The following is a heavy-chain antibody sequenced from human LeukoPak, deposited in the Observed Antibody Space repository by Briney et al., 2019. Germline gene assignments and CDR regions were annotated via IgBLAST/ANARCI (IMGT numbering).Heavy chain of an antibody. V-gene: IGHV3-49*04. CDR1: GFTFGDYA. D-gene: IGHD5-18*01. Sequence: PGGSLRLSCTASGFTFGDYAMSWVRQAPGKGLEWVSFIRSKAYGGTTEYAASVIGRFIMSRDDSKSTAYLQMNSLKSEDTAVYYCTQVRGQLWVNNAFDIWGQGTMVTVSS. CDR3: TQVRGQLWVNNAFDI. CDR2: IRSKAYGGTT. J-gene: IGHJ3*02.